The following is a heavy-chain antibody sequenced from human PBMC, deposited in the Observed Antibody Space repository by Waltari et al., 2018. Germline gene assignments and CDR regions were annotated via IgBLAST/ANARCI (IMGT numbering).Heavy chain of an antibody. Sequence: QVQLVQSGAEVRKPGASVTVSCKASGYNFRTYDINWVRQAPGQGLEWMGWISPNSANKGSSQKFQGRRTMTTDTSMTTSYIELNSLTAEDTDTYYCARARTTAPLGFYFIDVWGKGTTVIVSS. CDR3: ARARTTAPLGFYFIDV. CDR1: GYNFRTYD. CDR2: ISPNSANK. V-gene: IGHV1-8*01. J-gene: IGHJ6*03. D-gene: IGHD4-17*01.